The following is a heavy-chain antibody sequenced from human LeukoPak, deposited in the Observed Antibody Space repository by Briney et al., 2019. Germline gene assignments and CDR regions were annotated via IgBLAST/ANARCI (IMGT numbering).Heavy chain of an antibody. CDR2: MNPNSGNT. CDR1: GYTFTSYD. Sequence: GASVKVSCKASGYTFTSYDINWVRQATGQGLEWMGWMNPNSGNTGYAQKFQGRVTMTRNTSISTAYMELSSLRSEDTAVYYCANVKRGGTGTGPDFDDWGQRTLVSASS. D-gene: IGHD1-1*01. V-gene: IGHV1-8*01. J-gene: IGHJ4*02. CDR3: ANVKRGGTGTGPDFDD.